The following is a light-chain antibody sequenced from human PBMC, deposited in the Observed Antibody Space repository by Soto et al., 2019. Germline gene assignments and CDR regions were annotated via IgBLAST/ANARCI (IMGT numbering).Light chain of an antibody. CDR2: KAS. Sequence: DIQMTQSPPTLSASVGDRVTITCRASQSISSWLAWYQQKPGKAPKLLIYKASSLESGVPSRFSGSGSGTEFTLTISSLQPDDFATYYCQQYNSYLMYTFGQGTKLEIK. V-gene: IGKV1-5*03. CDR1: QSISSW. J-gene: IGKJ2*01. CDR3: QQYNSYLMYT.